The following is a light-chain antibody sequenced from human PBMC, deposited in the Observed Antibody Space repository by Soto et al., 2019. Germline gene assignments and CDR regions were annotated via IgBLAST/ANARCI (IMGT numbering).Light chain of an antibody. CDR3: LHYYDYSNT. CDR2: AAS. V-gene: IGKV1-6*01. Sequence: AIQMTQSPSSLSASVGDRVTMTCRASQDIRDDLSWYQQRPGRAPKLLLFAASRLEGGVPSRFSGSYSGRDFTLTISGLQPDDFATYYCLHYYDYSNTFGQGTKVDIK. J-gene: IGKJ2*01. CDR1: QDIRDD.